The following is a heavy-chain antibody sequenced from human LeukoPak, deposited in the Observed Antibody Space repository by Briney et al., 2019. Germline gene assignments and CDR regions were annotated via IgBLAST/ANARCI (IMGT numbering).Heavy chain of an antibody. Sequence: NPSETLSLTCTVSGGSISSGGYYWSWIRQPPGKGLEWIGYIYYSGSTNYNPSLKSRVTISVDTSKNQFSLKLSSVTAADTAVYYCARGARPTEGWFDPWGQGTLVTVSS. CDR1: GGSISSGGYY. V-gene: IGHV4-61*08. CDR2: IYYSGST. CDR3: ARGARPTEGWFDP. J-gene: IGHJ5*02.